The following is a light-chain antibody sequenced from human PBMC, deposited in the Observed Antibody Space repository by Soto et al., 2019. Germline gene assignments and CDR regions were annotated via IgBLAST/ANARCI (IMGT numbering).Light chain of an antibody. CDR2: AAS. V-gene: IGKV1-8*01. CDR1: QGISSY. CDR3: QQYYSYPT. Sequence: ALRMTQSPSSFSASTGDRVTITCRASQGISSYLAWYQQKPGKAPKLLIYAASTLQSGVPSRFSGSGSGTDFTLTSSCLQSEDFATYYCQQYYSYPTFGGGTKVEIK. J-gene: IGKJ4*01.